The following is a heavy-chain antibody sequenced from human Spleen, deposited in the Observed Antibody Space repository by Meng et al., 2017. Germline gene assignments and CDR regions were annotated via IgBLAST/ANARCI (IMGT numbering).Heavy chain of an antibody. CDR1: GYTFTAYH. CDR2: INPSSGGT. Sequence: ASVKVSCKASGYTFTAYHIHWVRQAPGQGLEWMGWINPSSGGTKYAQKFQGRVTVTGDTSISTAYMELSSLRSDDTAVYYCARLPGMTRFGGVIAIWGQGTMVTVSS. J-gene: IGHJ3*01. CDR3: ARLPGMTRFGGVIAI. D-gene: IGHD3-16*02. V-gene: IGHV1-2*02.